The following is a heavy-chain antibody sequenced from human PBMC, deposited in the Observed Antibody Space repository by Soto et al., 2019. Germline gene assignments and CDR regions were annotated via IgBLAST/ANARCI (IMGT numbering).Heavy chain of an antibody. V-gene: IGHV2-5*02. CDR3: APGSGGLSNH. CDR1: GFSLSDSAVG. D-gene: IGHD6-19*01. Sequence: QITLNESGPTLVKPTQTLTLTCTFSGFSLSDSAVGVHWIRQPPGKPLEWLALIYCDDTKHYSSSLRNRLTIPNDTSKNQVVLTLTNMDPVDTATYYCAPGSGGLSNHWGQGNRVSVPS. CDR2: IYCDDTK. J-gene: IGHJ4*02.